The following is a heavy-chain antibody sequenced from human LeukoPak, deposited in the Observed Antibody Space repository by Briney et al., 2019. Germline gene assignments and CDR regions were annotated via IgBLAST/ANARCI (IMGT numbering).Heavy chain of an antibody. J-gene: IGHJ4*02. CDR3: ARDCSSTSCYD. CDR1: GGSISSYY. V-gene: IGHV4-4*07. CDR2: IYTSGST. Sequence: SETLSLTCTVSGGSISSYYWSWIRQPAGKGLEWIGRIYTSGSTNYNPSLKSRVTISVDKYKNQFSLKLSSVTAADTAVYYCARDCSSTSCYDWGQGTLVTVSS. D-gene: IGHD2-2*01.